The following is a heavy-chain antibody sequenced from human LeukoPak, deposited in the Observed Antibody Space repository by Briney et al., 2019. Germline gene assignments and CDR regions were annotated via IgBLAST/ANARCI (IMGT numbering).Heavy chain of an antibody. D-gene: IGHD6-6*01. CDR1: GYTFTNYE. J-gene: IGHJ6*03. V-gene: IGHV1-8*01. Sequence: ASVKVSCKASGYTFTNYEINWVRQATGQGLEWMGWMNPNSGNTGYAQKFQGRVTITRNTSISTAYMELSSLRSEDTAVYYCARVGDSSSSHYYYYYMDVWGKGTTVTVSS. CDR3: ARVGDSSSSHYYYYYMDV. CDR2: MNPNSGNT.